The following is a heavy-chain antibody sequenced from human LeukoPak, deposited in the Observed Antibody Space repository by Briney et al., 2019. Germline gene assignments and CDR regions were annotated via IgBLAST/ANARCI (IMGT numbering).Heavy chain of an antibody. D-gene: IGHD2-8*01. CDR2: IDYDGQTT. CDR1: GFNFRSHW. V-gene: IGHV3-74*01. CDR3: AKDGEMVYADYYYYYYMDV. J-gene: IGHJ6*03. Sequence: GGSLRLSCAASGFNFRSHWMHWVRQAPGKGLVWVSRIDYDGQTTNYADSVRGRFTVSRDNSKNTLYLQMNSLRAEDTAVYYCAKDGEMVYADYYYYYYMDVWGKGTTVTVSS.